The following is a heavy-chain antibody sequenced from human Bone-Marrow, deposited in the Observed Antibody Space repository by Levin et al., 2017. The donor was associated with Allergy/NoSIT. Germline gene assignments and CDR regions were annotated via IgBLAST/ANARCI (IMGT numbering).Heavy chain of an antibody. Sequence: SETLSLTCTVSGGSISSYCWSWIRQPAGKGLEWIGRFCTSENTNYNPSLKSRVTMSVDTSKNHFALNLGSVTAADTAVYYGAGADSVGHYYWYLELWGRGTQVTVFS. CDR1: GGSISSYC. CDR2: FCTSENT. V-gene: IGHV4-4*07. J-gene: IGHJ2*01. CDR3: AGADSVGHYYWYLEL. D-gene: IGHD3-3*01.